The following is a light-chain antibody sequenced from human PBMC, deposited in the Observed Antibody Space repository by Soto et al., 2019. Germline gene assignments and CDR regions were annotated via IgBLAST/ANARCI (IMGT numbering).Light chain of an antibody. CDR2: KGT. CDR3: SSSAPESTYV. V-gene: IGLV2-23*01. J-gene: IGLJ1*01. Sequence: QSVLAQPASVSGSPGQSITISCTGTSSDVGAYNSVSWYQQHPHKAPQVIIYKGTQRPSGVSNRFSGSTSGNAASLAISGLQADEEADYFCSSSAPESTYVFGRGTKVTVL. CDR1: SSDVGAYNS.